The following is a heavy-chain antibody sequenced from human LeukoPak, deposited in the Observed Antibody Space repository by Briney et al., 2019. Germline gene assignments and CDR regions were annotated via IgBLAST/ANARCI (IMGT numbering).Heavy chain of an antibody. V-gene: IGHV1-18*01. Sequence: ASVKVSFKASGYTFTSYGISWVRQAPGQGLEWMGWISAYNGNTNYAQKLQGRVTMTTDTSTSTDYMELRSLRSDDTAVYYCARFRWVDEAIDYWGQGTLVTVSS. D-gene: IGHD5-12*01. CDR2: ISAYNGNT. CDR1: GYTFTSYG. CDR3: ARFRWVDEAIDY. J-gene: IGHJ4*02.